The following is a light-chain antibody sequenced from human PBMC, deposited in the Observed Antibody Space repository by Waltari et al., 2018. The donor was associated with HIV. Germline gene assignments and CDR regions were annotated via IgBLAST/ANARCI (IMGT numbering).Light chain of an antibody. V-gene: IGLV4-69*01. CDR2: LNSDGSH. J-gene: IGLJ3*02. CDR1: RRHRTYA. Sequence: HLVLTHSPPASASLGASVMLTCTLSRRHRTYATSCHHQQPEEGPRYLLKLNSDGSHRKGDGIPDRFSGSSSGAERYLTLSSLQSEDEADYYCQTWGTGIRVFGGGTKLTVL. CDR3: QTWGTGIRV.